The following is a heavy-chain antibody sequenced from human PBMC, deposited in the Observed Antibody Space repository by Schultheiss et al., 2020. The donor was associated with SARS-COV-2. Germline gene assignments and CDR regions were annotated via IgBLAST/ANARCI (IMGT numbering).Heavy chain of an antibody. CDR1: GYSFTSYW. Sequence: GESLKISCKGSGYSFTSYWIGWVRQTPGKGLEWMGIIYPGDSDTRYSPSFQGQVTISADKSISTAYLQWSSLKASDTAMYYCARHGFRSSSWYGRYGMDVWGQGTTVTVSS. CDR2: IYPGDSDT. D-gene: IGHD6-13*01. V-gene: IGHV5-51*01. J-gene: IGHJ6*02. CDR3: ARHGFRSSSWYGRYGMDV.